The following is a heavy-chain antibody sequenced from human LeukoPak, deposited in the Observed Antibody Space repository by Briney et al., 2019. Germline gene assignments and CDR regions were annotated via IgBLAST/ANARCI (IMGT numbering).Heavy chain of an antibody. V-gene: IGHV3-21*01. J-gene: IGHJ4*02. D-gene: IGHD4-17*01. CDR2: ISSSSSYI. Sequence: GGSLRLSCAASGFTFSSYEMNWVRQAPGKGLEWVSSISSSSSYIYYADSVKGRFTISRDNAKNSLYLQMNSLRAEDTAVYYCARDLVPARMTTGEFDYWGRGTLVTVSS. CDR3: ARDLVPARMTTGEFDY. CDR1: GFTFSSYE.